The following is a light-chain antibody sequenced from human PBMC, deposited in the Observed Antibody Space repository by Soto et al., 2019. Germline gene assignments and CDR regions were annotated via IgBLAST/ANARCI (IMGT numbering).Light chain of an antibody. CDR3: QQYDNLPLT. J-gene: IGKJ4*01. CDR1: QDITNS. CDR2: DAS. V-gene: IGKV1-33*01. Sequence: DIQMTQSPSSLSASVGDRVTITCQASQDITNSLNWYQQKPGKAPKFLIYDASNLETGVPSRFSGSGSGTAFSFTISSLQPEDFATYYCQQYDNLPLTFGGGTKVEMK.